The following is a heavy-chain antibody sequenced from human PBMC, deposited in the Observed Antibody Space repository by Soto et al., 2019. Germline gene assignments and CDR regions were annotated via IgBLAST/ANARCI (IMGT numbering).Heavy chain of an antibody. CDR2: IYHSGST. V-gene: IGHV4-4*02. D-gene: IGHD3-22*01. J-gene: IGHJ4*02. Sequence: PSETLSLTCAVSSGSISSSNWWSWVRQPPGKGLEWIGEIYHSGSTNYNPSLKSRVTISVDKSKNQFSLKLSSVTAEDTAVYYCAKSYDSSGIFDYWGQGTLVTVSS. CDR1: SGSISSSNW. CDR3: AKSYDSSGIFDY.